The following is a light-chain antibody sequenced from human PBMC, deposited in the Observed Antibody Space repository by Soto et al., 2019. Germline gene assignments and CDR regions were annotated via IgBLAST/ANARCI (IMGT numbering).Light chain of an antibody. V-gene: IGLV2-14*01. CDR3: SSYTSSSLG. J-gene: IGLJ3*02. Sequence: QSALTQPASVSGSPGQSITISCTGTSSDVGGYNYVSWYQQHPGKAPKRMIYDVSNRPSGVSNRFSGSKSGNTASLTISGLQAEDEADYYCSSYTSSSLGFGGGTKVTVL. CDR1: SSDVGGYNY. CDR2: DVS.